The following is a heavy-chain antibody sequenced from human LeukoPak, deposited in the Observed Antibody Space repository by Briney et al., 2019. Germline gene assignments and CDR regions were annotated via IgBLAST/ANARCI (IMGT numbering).Heavy chain of an antibody. CDR1: GGTFSCYA. J-gene: IGHJ4*02. V-gene: IGHV1-69*04. CDR2: IIPILGIA. CDR3: AREGYCSSTSCYRHYFDY. Sequence: SVKVSCKASGGTFSCYAISWVRQAPGQGLEWMGRIIPILGIANYAQKFQGRVTITADKSTSTAYMELSSLRSEDTAVYYCAREGYCSSTSCYRHYFDYWGQGTLVTVSS. D-gene: IGHD2-2*01.